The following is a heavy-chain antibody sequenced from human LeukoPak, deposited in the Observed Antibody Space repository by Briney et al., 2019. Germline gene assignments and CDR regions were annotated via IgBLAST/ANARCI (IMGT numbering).Heavy chain of an antibody. CDR2: IIPILGIA. J-gene: IGHJ5*02. CDR1: GYTFTSYA. CDR3: ARDADYGDYVGWFDP. D-gene: IGHD4-17*01. V-gene: IGHV1-69*04. Sequence: SVKVSCKASGYTFTSYAMHWVRQAPGQGLEWMGRIIPILGIANYAQKFQGRVTITADKSTSTAYMELSSLRSEDTAVYYCARDADYGDYVGWFDPWGQGTLVTVSS.